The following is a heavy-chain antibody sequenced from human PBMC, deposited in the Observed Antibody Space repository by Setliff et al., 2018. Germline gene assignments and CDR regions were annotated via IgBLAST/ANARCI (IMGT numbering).Heavy chain of an antibody. CDR1: GFIFDDYA. V-gene: IGHV3-9*01. Sequence: PGGSLSLSCAASGFIFDDYAMHWVRQAPGKGLEWVSGIRAGSDNIAYADSVKGRFTISRDNAKNSLYLQLDSLRPDDTAFYYCARGHCTTISCFLDHWGQGIMVTVSS. CDR2: IRAGSDNI. D-gene: IGHD2-8*01. J-gene: IGHJ4*02. CDR3: ARGHCTTISCFLDH.